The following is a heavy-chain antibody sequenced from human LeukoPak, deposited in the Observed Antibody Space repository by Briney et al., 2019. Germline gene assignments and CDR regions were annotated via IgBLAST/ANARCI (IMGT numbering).Heavy chain of an antibody. V-gene: IGHV1-8*01. Sequence: GSVTVSCKASGYTFTSYDINWVRQAPGQGVEGMGWMNTNSGNTDYAQKFQGRVTMTRNTSISTAYMELSSLRSEDTAVYYCARTNGAVAGTDFDYWGQGTLVTVSS. CDR2: MNTNSGNT. D-gene: IGHD6-19*01. CDR1: GYTFTSYD. J-gene: IGHJ4*02. CDR3: ARTNGAVAGTDFDY.